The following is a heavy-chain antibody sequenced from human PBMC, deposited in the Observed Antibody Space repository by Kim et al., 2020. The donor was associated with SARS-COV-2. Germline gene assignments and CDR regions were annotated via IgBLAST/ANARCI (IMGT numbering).Heavy chain of an antibody. CDR3: AKESYYYGSGSYPYFDY. D-gene: IGHD3-10*01. J-gene: IGHJ4*02. V-gene: IGHV3-23*01. Sequence: VKGRFTSSRDNSKNTLYLQMNSLRAEDTAVYYCAKESYYYGSGSYPYFDYWGQGTLVTVSS.